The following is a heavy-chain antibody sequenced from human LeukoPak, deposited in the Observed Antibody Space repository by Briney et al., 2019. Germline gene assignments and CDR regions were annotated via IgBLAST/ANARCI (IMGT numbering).Heavy chain of an antibody. CDR3: AREWVIYDSSGYLDY. Sequence: GRSLRLSCAASGFTFSSYAMHWVRQAPDKGLEWVAVISYDGSNKYYADSVKGRFTISRDNSKNTLYLQMNSLRAEDTAGYYCAREWVIYDSSGYLDYWGQGTLVTVSS. CDR2: ISYDGSNK. D-gene: IGHD3-22*01. CDR1: GFTFSSYA. V-gene: IGHV3-30-3*01. J-gene: IGHJ4*02.